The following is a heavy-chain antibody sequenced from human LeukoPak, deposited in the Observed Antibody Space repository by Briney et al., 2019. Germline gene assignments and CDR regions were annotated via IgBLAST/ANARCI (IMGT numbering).Heavy chain of an antibody. CDR2: IYYSGST. CDR1: GGSISSSSYY. CDR3: ARLMDTASGRYFDY. J-gene: IGHJ4*02. D-gene: IGHD5-18*01. V-gene: IGHV4-39*01. Sequence: SETLSLTCTVSGGSISSSSYYWGWIRQPPGKGLEWIGSIYYSGSTYYNPSLKSRVTISVDTSKNQFSLKLGSVTAADTAVYYCARLMDTASGRYFDYWGQGTLVTVSS.